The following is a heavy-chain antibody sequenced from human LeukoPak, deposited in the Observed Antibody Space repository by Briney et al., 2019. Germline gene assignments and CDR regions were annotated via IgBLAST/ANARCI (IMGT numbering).Heavy chain of an antibody. J-gene: IGHJ4*02. CDR1: GSIFTNYW. D-gene: IGHD3-3*01. V-gene: IGHV5-51*01. CDR2: IYPGASDT. Sequence: GESLKISCKGSGSIFTNYWIGWVRQLPGKGLEWMGIIYPGASDTRYGPSFQGQVIISVDKSLSTASLQWSSLKASDTAMYYCARHPSGYQVDYWGQGTLVTVSS. CDR3: ARHPSGYQVDY.